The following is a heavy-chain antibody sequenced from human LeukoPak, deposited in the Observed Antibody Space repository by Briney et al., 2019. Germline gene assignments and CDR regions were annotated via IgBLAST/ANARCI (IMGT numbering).Heavy chain of an antibody. CDR3: ARGRGDRAYDHYYGMDV. D-gene: IGHD2-21*01. Sequence: PGGSLRLSCAASGFIFDDYAMHWVRQAPGKGLEWVSGISWNSGSIGYADSVKGRFTISRDNAKNSLYLQMNSLRAGDTAVYYCARGRGDRAYDHYYGMDVWGQGTTVTVSS. CDR1: GFIFDDYA. J-gene: IGHJ6*02. V-gene: IGHV3-9*01. CDR2: ISWNSGSI.